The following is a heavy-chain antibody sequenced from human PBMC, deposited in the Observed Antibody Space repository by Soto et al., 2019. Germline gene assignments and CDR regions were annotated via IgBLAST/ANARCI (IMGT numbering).Heavy chain of an antibody. CDR2: INHSGST. D-gene: IGHD6-13*01. J-gene: IGHJ4*02. CDR3: ARGLGEPGQQLVPARFDY. V-gene: IGHV4-34*01. Sequence: SETLSLTCAVYGGSFSGYYWSWIRQPPGKGLEWIGEINHSGSTNYNPSLKSRVTISVDTSKNQFSLKLSSVTAADTAVYYCARGLGEPGQQLVPARFDYWGQGTLVTVSS. CDR1: GGSFSGYY.